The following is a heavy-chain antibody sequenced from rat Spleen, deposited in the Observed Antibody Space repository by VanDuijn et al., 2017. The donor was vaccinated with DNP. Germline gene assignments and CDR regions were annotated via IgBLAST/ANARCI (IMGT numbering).Heavy chain of an antibody. CDR1: GFSLTNYG. V-gene: IGHV5-19*01. J-gene: IGHJ1*01. Sequence: VQLKESGPGLVRPSRTLSLTCTVSGFSLTNYGMAWVRQAPTKGLEWVASITNSGGSIYYRDSLKGRITISSDNAKSTLYLQMDSLRSEDTATYYCAAHPGSSDWCFAFWGPGTMVTVSS. D-gene: IGHD5-1*01. CDR3: AAHPGSSDWCFAF. CDR2: ITNSGGSI.